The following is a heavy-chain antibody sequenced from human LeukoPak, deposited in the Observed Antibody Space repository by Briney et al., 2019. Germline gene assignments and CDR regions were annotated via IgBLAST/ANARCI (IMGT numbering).Heavy chain of an antibody. Sequence: ASVKVSCKASGGTFRSYTISWVRQAPGQGLEWMGGIIPIFGTANYAQKFQGRVTITTDESTSTAYMELSSLRSEDTAVYYCAREPGYYDSSGSPLYYWGQGTLVTVSS. J-gene: IGHJ4*02. V-gene: IGHV1-69*05. CDR1: GGTFRSYT. D-gene: IGHD3-22*01. CDR3: AREPGYYDSSGSPLYY. CDR2: IIPIFGTA.